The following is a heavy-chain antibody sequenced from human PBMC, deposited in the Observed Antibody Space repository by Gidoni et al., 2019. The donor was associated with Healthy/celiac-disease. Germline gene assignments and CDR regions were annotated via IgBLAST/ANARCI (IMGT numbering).Heavy chain of an antibody. D-gene: IGHD3-10*01. J-gene: IGHJ4*02. CDR1: GFTFRSYA. Sequence: EVQLLESGGGLVQPGGSLRLSCAASGFTFRSYAMSWVRQAPGTGLEWVSAISGSGGSTYYADSVKGRFTISRDNSKNTLYLQMNSLRAEDTAVYYCAKGGGFGELSPFDYWGQGTLVTVSS. CDR2: ISGSGGST. V-gene: IGHV3-23*01. CDR3: AKGGGFGELSPFDY.